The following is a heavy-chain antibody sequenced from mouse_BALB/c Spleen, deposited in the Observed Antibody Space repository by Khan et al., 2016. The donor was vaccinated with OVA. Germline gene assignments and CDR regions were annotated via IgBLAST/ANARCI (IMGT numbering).Heavy chain of an antibody. CDR3: ARRNYFGYTFAY. V-gene: IGHV1-77*01. Sequence: QVQLQQPGAELARPGASVKLSCKASGYTFTDYYINWVKQRTGQGLEWIGEISPGNGDIYYNERFKGKATLTADKSSSTAYMQLSSLTSEDSAVYFCARRNYFGYTFAYWGQGTLVTVSA. J-gene: IGHJ3*01. D-gene: IGHD1-2*01. CDR2: ISPGNGDI. CDR1: GYTFTDYY.